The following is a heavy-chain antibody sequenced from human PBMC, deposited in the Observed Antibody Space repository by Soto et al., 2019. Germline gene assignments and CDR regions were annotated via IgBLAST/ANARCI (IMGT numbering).Heavy chain of an antibody. Sequence: PSETLSLTCTVSGGSISSGGYYWSWIRQHPGKGLEWIGYIYYSGSTYYNPSLKSRVTISVDTSKNQFSLKLSSVTAADTAVYYCARDRQVSNDFWSGYYYGMDVWGQGTTVT. D-gene: IGHD3-3*01. V-gene: IGHV4-31*03. CDR1: GGSISSGGYY. CDR3: ARDRQVSNDFWSGYYYGMDV. CDR2: IYYSGST. J-gene: IGHJ6*02.